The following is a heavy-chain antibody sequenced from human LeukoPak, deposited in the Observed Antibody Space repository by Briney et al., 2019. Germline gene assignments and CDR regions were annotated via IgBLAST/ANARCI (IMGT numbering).Heavy chain of an antibody. CDR1: GGTFSSYA. V-gene: IGHV1-8*02. J-gene: IGHJ4*02. Sequence: ASVKVSCKASGGTFSSYAISWVRQAPGQGLEWMGWMNPNSGNTGYAQKFQGRVTMTRNTSISTAYMELSSLRSEDTAVYYCARYTSVWGSYRYVFDYWGQGTLVTVSS. CDR2: MNPNSGNT. CDR3: ARYTSVWGSYRYVFDY. D-gene: IGHD3-16*02.